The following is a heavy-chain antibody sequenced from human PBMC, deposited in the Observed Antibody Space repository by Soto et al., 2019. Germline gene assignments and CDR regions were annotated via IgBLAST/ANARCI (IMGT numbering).Heavy chain of an antibody. Sequence: GGSLRLSCAASGFTFSDYYMSWIRQAPGKGLEWVSYISSSGSTIYYADSVKGRFTISRDNAKNSLYLQMNSLRAEDTAVYYCARDRAGGANTKSQDYWGQGTLVTVSS. CDR3: ARDRAGGANTKSQDY. CDR2: ISSSGSTI. D-gene: IGHD1-26*01. J-gene: IGHJ4*02. V-gene: IGHV3-11*04. CDR1: GFTFSDYY.